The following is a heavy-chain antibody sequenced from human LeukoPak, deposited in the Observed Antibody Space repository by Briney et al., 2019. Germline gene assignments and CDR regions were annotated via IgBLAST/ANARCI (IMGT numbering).Heavy chain of an antibody. J-gene: IGHJ4*02. CDR1: GGSISNSY. Sequence: PSETLSLTCTVSGGSISNSYWSWVRQPAGKGLEWVGRIYTSGSTDYNPSLKSRVTISVDTSKNQFSLNLRSVTAADTAIYYCARGPPPDFDCWGQGTLVTVSS. CDR2: IYTSGST. V-gene: IGHV4-4*07. CDR3: ARGPPPDFDC.